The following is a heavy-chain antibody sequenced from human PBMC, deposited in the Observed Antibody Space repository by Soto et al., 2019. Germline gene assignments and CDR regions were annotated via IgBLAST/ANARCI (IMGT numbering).Heavy chain of an antibody. D-gene: IGHD6-19*01. CDR1: GFAFNIYS. CDR2: ISGSGGTT. CDR3: AKTTGYTSAWYEPSGDAFDI. Sequence: PGGSLRLSCVASGFAFNIYSMNWVLQAPWKGLEWVSAISGSGGTTYYADSVKGRFTISRNNSKNTLYLQMSTLRAEDTALYYCAKTTGYTSAWYEPSGDAFDIWGQGTMVTVSS. V-gene: IGHV3-23*01. J-gene: IGHJ3*02.